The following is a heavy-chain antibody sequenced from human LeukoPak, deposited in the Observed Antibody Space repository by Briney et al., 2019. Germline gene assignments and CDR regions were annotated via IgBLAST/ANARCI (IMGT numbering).Heavy chain of an antibody. J-gene: IGHJ4*02. CDR2: IKGKPDGGAI. V-gene: IGHV3-15*01. Sequence: GGSLRLSCSASGLGRSFKETWMSWVRRAPGKGLEWIGRIKGKPDGGAIDYIAPVRGRFSISRDDSKNLVFLQMDSQKIEDTAVYYCTTDPRYWGQGTMVTVSS. CDR1: GLGRSFKETW. CDR3: TTDPRY.